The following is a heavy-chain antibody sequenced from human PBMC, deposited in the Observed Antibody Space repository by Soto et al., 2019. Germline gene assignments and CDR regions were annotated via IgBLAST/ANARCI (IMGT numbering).Heavy chain of an antibody. V-gene: IGHV1-2*02. Sequence: ASVKVSCKASGYTFTGYYVHWVRQAPGQGLEWMGWINPNSGDTYLAQRFQGRVTMNRDTSIGTAYMELRGLTSDDTAEYYCAKGGAIVAAGTRVYLYNAMDVWGQGATVTVSS. CDR2: INPNSGDT. CDR3: AKGGAIVAAGTRVYLYNAMDV. D-gene: IGHD1-26*01. J-gene: IGHJ6*02. CDR1: GYTFTGYY.